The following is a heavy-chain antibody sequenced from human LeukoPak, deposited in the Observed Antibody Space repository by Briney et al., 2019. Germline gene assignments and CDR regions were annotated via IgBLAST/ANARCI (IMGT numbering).Heavy chain of an antibody. Sequence: GGSLRLSCSASGFTFSSYAMHWVRQAPGKGLEYVSAISSNGGSTYYADSVKGRLTISRDNSKNTLYLQMSSLRAEDTAVYYCLKDGAAAGPLFLFGYWGQGTLVTVSS. CDR1: GFTFSSYA. CDR2: ISSNGGST. J-gene: IGHJ4*02. V-gene: IGHV3-64D*09. CDR3: LKDGAAAGPLFLFGY. D-gene: IGHD6-13*01.